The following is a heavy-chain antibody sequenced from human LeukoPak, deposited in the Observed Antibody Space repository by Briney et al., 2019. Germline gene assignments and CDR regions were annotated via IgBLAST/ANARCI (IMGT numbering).Heavy chain of an antibody. CDR1: GFTFSSYS. D-gene: IGHD3-3*01. V-gene: IGHV3-48*04. CDR3: ARGSQSYDFWSGYYPFDY. CDR2: ISSSSSTI. J-gene: IGHJ4*02. Sequence: GGSLRLSCAASGFTFSSYSMNWVRQAPGKGLEWVSYISSSSSTIYYADSVKGRFTISRDNAKNSLHLQMNSLRAKDTALYHCARGSQSYDFWSGYYPFDYWGQGTLVTVSS.